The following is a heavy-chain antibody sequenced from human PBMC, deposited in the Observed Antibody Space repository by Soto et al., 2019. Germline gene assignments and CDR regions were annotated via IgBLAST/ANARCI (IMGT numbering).Heavy chain of an antibody. Sequence: QVQLVQSGAEVKKPVASVKVSCKASGYTFTNYGINWLRQAPGQGLEWLGWVSAYNGERRYAQRVQARVIMTTDTSTTTAYMELRSLRSDDTAVYYCSRGTSIPASGDYWGQGTLVTVSS. CDR2: VSAYNGER. V-gene: IGHV1-18*01. D-gene: IGHD6-6*01. CDR1: GYTFTNYG. CDR3: SRGTSIPASGDY. J-gene: IGHJ4*01.